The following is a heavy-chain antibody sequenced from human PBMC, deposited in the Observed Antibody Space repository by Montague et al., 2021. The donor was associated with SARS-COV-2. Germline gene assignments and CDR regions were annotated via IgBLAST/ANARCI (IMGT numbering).Heavy chain of an antibody. Sequence: SLRLSCAASGFSFSSSVMHWVRQAPGKGLEWATVIRSDGSHISYVDSVRGRFTVSRDNSNNILYLQMNSLKVDDTAVYYCARENDWKFDFDFWGQGTLVTVSS. CDR2: IRSDGSHI. CDR3: ARENDWKFDFDF. D-gene: IGHD1-1*01. V-gene: IGHV3-33*01. J-gene: IGHJ4*02. CDR1: GFSFSSSV.